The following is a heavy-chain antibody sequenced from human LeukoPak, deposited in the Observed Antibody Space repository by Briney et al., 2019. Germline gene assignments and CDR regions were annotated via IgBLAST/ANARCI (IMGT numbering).Heavy chain of an antibody. D-gene: IGHD3-9*01. CDR3: ARETLRYFDWLFSGLDV. V-gene: IGHV3-23*01. CDR2: IGASGEST. CDR1: GFTFSVAA. J-gene: IGHJ6*02. Sequence: PGGSLRLSCAAPGFTFSVAAMTWVRQAPGKGLEWVSLIGASGESTYYADSVKGRFTISRDNAKNSLYLQMNSLRAEDTAVYYCARETLRYFDWLFSGLDVWGQGTTVTVSS.